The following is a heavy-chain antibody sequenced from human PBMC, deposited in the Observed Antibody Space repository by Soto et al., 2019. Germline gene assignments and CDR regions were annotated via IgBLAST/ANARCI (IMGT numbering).Heavy chain of an antibody. CDR1: RYSFASYW. CDR3: ARGQTKYYGTGGSYPFDF. D-gene: IGHD2-8*02. V-gene: IGHV5-51*01. J-gene: IGHJ4*02. Sequence: PGESLKISCTISRYSFASYWIGWVRQMPGKGLQWVGIIDPVDSYMRYSPSFRGRVTFSADKSINTAYLQWTSLKTSDSGIYYCARGQTKYYGTGGSYPFDFWGQGTQVTVSS. CDR2: IDPVDSYM.